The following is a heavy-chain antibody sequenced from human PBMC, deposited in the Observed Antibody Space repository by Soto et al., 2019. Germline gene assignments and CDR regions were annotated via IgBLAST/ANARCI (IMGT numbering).Heavy chain of an antibody. CDR3: ARDLVESAAAGTDVFDY. Sequence: QVQLVQSGAEVKKPGASVKVSCKASGYTFTSYGISWVRQAPGQGLEWMGWISAYNGNTNYAQKLQGRVTMTTSTSTSTANMERRSLRSDDTAVYYCARDLVESAAAGTDVFDYWGQGTLVTVSS. CDR1: GYTFTSYG. D-gene: IGHD6-13*01. J-gene: IGHJ4*02. CDR2: ISAYNGNT. V-gene: IGHV1-18*04.